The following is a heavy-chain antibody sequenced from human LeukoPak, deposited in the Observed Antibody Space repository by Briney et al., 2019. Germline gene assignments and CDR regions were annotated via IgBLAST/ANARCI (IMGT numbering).Heavy chain of an antibody. CDR1: GFTFSNYG. Sequence: QPGGSLRLSCAASGFTFSNYGMHWVRQAPGKGLECVAVIWYDGSNKYYADSVKGRFTLSRDNSKNTLFLQMNSLRPEDTAVYFCARDLTQLALFDYWGQGTLVTVSS. V-gene: IGHV3-33*01. J-gene: IGHJ4*02. CDR2: IWYDGSNK. CDR3: ARDLTQLALFDY. D-gene: IGHD6-13*01.